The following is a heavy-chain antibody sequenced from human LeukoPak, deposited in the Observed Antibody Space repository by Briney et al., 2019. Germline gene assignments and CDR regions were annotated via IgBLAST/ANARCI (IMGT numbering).Heavy chain of an antibody. CDR1: GFTFSDYY. V-gene: IGHV3-11*01. CDR2: ITSSGSTI. CDR3: ARVISGTYGLDY. J-gene: IGHJ4*02. D-gene: IGHD3-10*01. Sequence: GGSLRLSCAASGFTFSDYYTTWIRQAPGKGLEWVSYITSSGSTIHYADSVKGRFTISRDNAKDSLFLQMNSLRADDTAIYYCARVISGTYGLDYWGQGTLVTVSS.